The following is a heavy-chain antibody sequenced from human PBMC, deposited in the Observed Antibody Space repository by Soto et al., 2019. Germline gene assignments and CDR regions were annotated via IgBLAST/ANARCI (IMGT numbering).Heavy chain of an antibody. CDR2: ISAYNGNT. CDR1: CYTKTRYG. J-gene: IGHJ4*02. D-gene: IGHD2-21*02. Sequence: WVPVKVSCKASCYTKTRYGVSWVRHAPGQGLEWMGWISAYNGNTNYAQKLQGRVTMTTDTSTSTAYMELRSLRSDDTAVYYCARTQHIVVVTATFDYWGQGTLVTVS. V-gene: IGHV1-18*01. CDR3: ARTQHIVVVTATFDY.